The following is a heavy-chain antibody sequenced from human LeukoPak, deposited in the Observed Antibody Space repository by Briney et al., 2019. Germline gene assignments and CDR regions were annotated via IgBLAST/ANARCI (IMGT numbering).Heavy chain of an antibody. Sequence: SVNVSFTASGGTFSSYAISWVRQAPGQGLEWMGGIIPIFGTANYAQKFQGRVTITADESTSTAYMELGSLRSEDTAVYYCARDFSSWYERPHTGFDYWGQGTLVTVSS. CDR3: ARDFSSWYERPHTGFDY. CDR1: GGTFSSYA. CDR2: IIPIFGTA. V-gene: IGHV1-69*13. J-gene: IGHJ4*02. D-gene: IGHD6-13*01.